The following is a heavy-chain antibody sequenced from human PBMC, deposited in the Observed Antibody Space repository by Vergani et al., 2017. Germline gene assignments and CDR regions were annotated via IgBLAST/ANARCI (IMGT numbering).Heavy chain of an antibody. CDR3: ARWYYYDSSGYYYVSFYDY. CDR1: GYTFTSYA. J-gene: IGHJ4*02. V-gene: IGHV1-3*04. Sequence: QVQLVQSGAEVKKPGASVKVSCKASGYTFTSYAMHWARQAPGQRLEWMGWINTGNGNTKYSQKFQGRVTITRDTSASTAYMELSSLRSEDTAVYYCARWYYYDSSGYYYVSFYDYWGQGTLVTVSS. CDR2: INTGNGNT. D-gene: IGHD3-22*01.